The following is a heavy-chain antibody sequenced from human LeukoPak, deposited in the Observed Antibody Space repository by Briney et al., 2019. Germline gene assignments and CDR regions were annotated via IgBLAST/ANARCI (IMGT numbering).Heavy chain of an antibody. V-gene: IGHV4-4*07. D-gene: IGHD3-10*01. CDR2: IYTSGST. J-gene: IGHJ5*02. CDR1: GGSISSYY. Sequence: PSETLSLTCTVSGGSISSYYWSWLRQPAGKGLEWIGRIYTSGSTNYNPSLKSRVTMSVDTSKSQFSLKLTSVTAADTAFYFCARSPHIWFAERGWFDPWGQGTLVTVSS. CDR3: ARSPHIWFAERGWFDP.